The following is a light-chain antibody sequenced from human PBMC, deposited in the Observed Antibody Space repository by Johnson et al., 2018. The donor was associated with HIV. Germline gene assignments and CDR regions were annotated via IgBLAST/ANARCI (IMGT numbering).Light chain of an antibody. CDR2: DNN. J-gene: IGLJ1*01. CDR1: SSNIGNNY. V-gene: IGLV1-51*01. CDR3: GTWDSRLSAYV. Sequence: QSVLTQPPSVSAAPGQKVTISCSGSSSNIGNNYVSWYQQLPGTTPRIVTYDNNKRPSGIPDRFSGSKYGTSGTLDITGLQTGDEADYYCGTWDSRLSAYVFGTGTKVTFL.